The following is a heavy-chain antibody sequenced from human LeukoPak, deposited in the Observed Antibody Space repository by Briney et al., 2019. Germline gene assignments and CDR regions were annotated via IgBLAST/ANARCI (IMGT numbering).Heavy chain of an antibody. V-gene: IGHV4-59*12. J-gene: IGHJ4*02. D-gene: IGHD5-12*01. CDR2: IYHTGTT. Sequence: ETLSLTCTVSGGSIRSYYWSWIRQTPGKGLEWIGSIYHTGTTYYNPSLKSRVTISVDTSKNQFSLKLSSVTAADTAVYYCARVHIVATIAFDYWGQGTLFTVSS. CDR1: GGSIRSYY. CDR3: ARVHIVATIAFDY.